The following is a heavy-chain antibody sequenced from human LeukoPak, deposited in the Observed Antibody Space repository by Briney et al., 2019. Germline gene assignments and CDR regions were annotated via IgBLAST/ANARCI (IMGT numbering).Heavy chain of an antibody. V-gene: IGHV4-59*08. D-gene: IGHD3-22*01. CDR1: GGSISSYY. CDR3: ARHYYDRPLLDY. CDR2: IYYSGST. Sequence: SETLSLTCTVSGGSISSYYWSWIRQPPGKGLEWIGCIYYSGSTNYNPSLKSRVTISVDTSKNPFSLKLSSVTAADTAVYYCARHYYDRPLLDYWGQGTLVTVSS. J-gene: IGHJ4*02.